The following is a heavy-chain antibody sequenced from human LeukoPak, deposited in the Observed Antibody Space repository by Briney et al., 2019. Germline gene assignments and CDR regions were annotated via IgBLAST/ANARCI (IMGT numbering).Heavy chain of an antibody. CDR3: ARSHSPDYYAPLDY. V-gene: IGHV1-69*05. CDR2: IIPIFGTP. Sequence: SVKVSCKVSGGTFRNYVISWVRQAPGQGLEWMGVIIPIFGTPNNAQKFQGRVTITTDESTHTAYMEMSRLSFEDTAVYFCARSHSPDYYAPLDYWAREPWSSSPQ. J-gene: IGHJ4*02. CDR1: GGTFRNYV. D-gene: IGHD3-22*01.